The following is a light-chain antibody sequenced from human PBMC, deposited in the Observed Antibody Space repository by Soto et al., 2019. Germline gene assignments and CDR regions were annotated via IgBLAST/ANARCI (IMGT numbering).Light chain of an antibody. CDR2: DAS. J-gene: IGKJ4*01. V-gene: IGKV1-33*01. CDR3: PQYDNLPLT. CDR1: QDISNY. Sequence: DIQMTQSPSSLSASVGDRVNITCQASQDISNYLYWYQQKPGKAPKLLIYDASNLETGVPSRFSGSGSGTDFTFTISNLQPEDIATYYCPQYDNLPLTFGGGTKVEIK.